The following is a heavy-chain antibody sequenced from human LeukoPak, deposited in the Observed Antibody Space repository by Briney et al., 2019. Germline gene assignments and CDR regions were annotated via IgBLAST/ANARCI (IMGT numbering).Heavy chain of an antibody. CDR2: INPSGGST. CDR3: ARDKGTVTNNWFDP. Sequence: PGGSLRLSCAASGFIFSTYGMHWVRQAPGQGLEWMGIINPSGGSTSYAQKFQGRVTMTRDTSTSTVYMELSSLRSEDTAVYYCARDKGTVTNNWFDPWGQGTLVTVSS. CDR1: GFIFSTYG. J-gene: IGHJ5*02. V-gene: IGHV1-46*01. D-gene: IGHD4-17*01.